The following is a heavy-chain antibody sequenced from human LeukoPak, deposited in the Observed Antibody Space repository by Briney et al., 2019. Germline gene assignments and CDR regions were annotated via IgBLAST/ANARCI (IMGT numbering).Heavy chain of an antibody. CDR1: GFTFSTYV. Sequence: GGSLRLSCAASGFTFSTYVMTWVRQAPGKGLEWVSALSGSGGSTFYADSVKGRFTISRDNSNNTLYLQMNSLRAEDTAAYYCAKGRTPDYWGQGTLVTVSS. J-gene: IGHJ4*02. CDR2: LSGSGGST. CDR3: AKGRTPDY. D-gene: IGHD2-15*01. V-gene: IGHV3-23*01.